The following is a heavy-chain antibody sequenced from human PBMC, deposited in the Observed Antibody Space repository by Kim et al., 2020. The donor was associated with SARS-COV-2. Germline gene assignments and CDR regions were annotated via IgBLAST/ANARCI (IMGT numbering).Heavy chain of an antibody. V-gene: IGHV3-30-3*01. Sequence: GGSLRLSCAASGFTFSSYAMHWVRQAPGKGLEWVAVISYDGSNKYYADSVKGRFTISRDNSKNTLYLQMNSLRAEDTAVYYCARDREYALRYFDWLCTFDYWGQGTLVTVSS. CDR2: ISYDGSNK. D-gene: IGHD3-9*01. CDR3: ARDREYALRYFDWLCTFDY. CDR1: GFTFSSYA. J-gene: IGHJ4*02.